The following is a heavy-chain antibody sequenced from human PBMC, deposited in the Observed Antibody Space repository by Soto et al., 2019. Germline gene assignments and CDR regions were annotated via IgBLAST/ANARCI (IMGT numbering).Heavy chain of an antibody. CDR2: IYYSGSP. V-gene: IGHV4-39*01. CDR3: ARHTVFYNWNGEV. J-gene: IGHJ4*02. D-gene: IGHD1-20*01. CDR1: GGSISSSSYY. Sequence: QLQLQESGPGLVKPSETLSLTCTVSGGSISSSSYYWGWIRQPPGKGLEWIGSIYYSGSPYYNPSLKRRVTIPVDTSKNQFSLKLSSVTAADTAVYYCARHTVFYNWNGEVWGQGTLVTVSS.